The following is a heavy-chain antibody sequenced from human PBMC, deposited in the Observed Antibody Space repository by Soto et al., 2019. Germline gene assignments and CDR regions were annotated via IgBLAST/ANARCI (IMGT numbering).Heavy chain of an antibody. D-gene: IGHD2-2*01. J-gene: IGHJ4*02. CDR2: IYYSGST. CDR3: AGEVVVPAAHPPGQPPQPLFDY. CDR1: GGSISSSSYY. Sequence: QLQLQESGPGLVKPSETLSLTCTVSGGSISSSSYYWGWIRQPPGKGLEWIGSIYYSGSTYYNPSLKSRVTLSVDTSKNQFSLKLSSVTAADTAVYYCAGEVVVPAAHPPGQPPQPLFDYWGQGTLVTVSS. V-gene: IGHV4-39*01.